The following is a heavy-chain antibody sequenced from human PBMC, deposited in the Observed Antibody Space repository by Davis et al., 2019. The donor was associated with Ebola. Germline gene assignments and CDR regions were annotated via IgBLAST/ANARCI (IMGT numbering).Heavy chain of an antibody. CDR1: GYTFTSYG. CDR2: ISANNGNT. Sequence: ASVKVSCKASGYTFTSYGISWVRRAPGQGLEWMGWISANNGNTNYSQKFQGRVTMTTDTSTSTAYMELRSLRSDDTAVYYCARDPPPLIIMVRGRLDPWGQGTLVTVSS. D-gene: IGHD3-10*01. V-gene: IGHV1-18*04. J-gene: IGHJ5*02. CDR3: ARDPPPLIIMVRGRLDP.